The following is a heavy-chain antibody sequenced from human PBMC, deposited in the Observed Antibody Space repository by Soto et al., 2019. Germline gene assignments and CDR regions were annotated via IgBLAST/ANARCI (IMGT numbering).Heavy chain of an antibody. CDR1: GFTFSDYY. CDR3: AREITSYYDFWRGRDAFDI. J-gene: IGHJ3*02. V-gene: IGHV3-33*08. Sequence: GGSLRLSCAASGFTFSDYYMSWIRQAPGKGLEWVAVIWYDGSNKYYADSVKGRFTISRDNSKNTLYLQMNSLRAEDTAVYYCAREITSYYDFWRGRDAFDIWGQGTMVTVSS. D-gene: IGHD3-3*01. CDR2: IWYDGSNK.